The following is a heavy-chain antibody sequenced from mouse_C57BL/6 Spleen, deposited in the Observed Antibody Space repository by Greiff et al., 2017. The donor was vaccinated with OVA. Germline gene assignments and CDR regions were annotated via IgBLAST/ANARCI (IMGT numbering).Heavy chain of an antibody. Sequence: VQLQESGAELARPGASVKLSCKASGYTFTSYGISWVKQRTGQGLEWIGEIYPRSGNTYYNEKFKGKATLTADKSSSTAYMELRSLTSEDSAVYFCAAGDYAMDYWGQGTSVTVSS. J-gene: IGHJ4*01. CDR3: AAGDYAMDY. CDR1: GYTFTSYG. CDR2: IYPRSGNT. V-gene: IGHV1-81*01.